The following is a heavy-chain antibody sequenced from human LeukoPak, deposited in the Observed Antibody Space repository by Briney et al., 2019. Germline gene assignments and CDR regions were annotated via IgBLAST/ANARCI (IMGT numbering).Heavy chain of an antibody. CDR2: INHSGST. CDR3: ARGLVATWYYYGMDV. Sequence: SETLSLTCTVSGGSISSSSYYWGWIRQPPGTGLEWIGEINHSGSTNYNPSLKSRVTISVDTSKNQFSLKLSSVTAADTAVYYCARGLVATWYYYGMDVWGQGTTVTVSS. D-gene: IGHD5-12*01. CDR1: GGSISSSSYY. V-gene: IGHV4-39*07. J-gene: IGHJ6*02.